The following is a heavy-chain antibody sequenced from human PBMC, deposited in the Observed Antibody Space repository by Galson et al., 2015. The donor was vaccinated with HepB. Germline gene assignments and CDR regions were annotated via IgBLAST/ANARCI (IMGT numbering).Heavy chain of an antibody. CDR3: ARGYSSSPGWVDP. V-gene: IGHV1-46*01. J-gene: IGHJ5*02. D-gene: IGHD6-6*01. CDR2: INPSGGST. Sequence: SVKVSCKASGYTLTSYYMYWVRQAPGQGLEWMGIINPSGGSTSYAQKFQGRVTMTRDMSTSTVYMELSSLSSEDTAVYYCARGYSSSPGWVDPWGQGTLVTVSS. CDR1: GYTLTSYY.